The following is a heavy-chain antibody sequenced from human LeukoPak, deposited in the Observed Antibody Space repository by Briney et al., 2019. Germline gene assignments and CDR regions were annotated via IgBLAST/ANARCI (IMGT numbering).Heavy chain of an antibody. CDR1: GFTFSNAW. CDR2: IQRKIDGETT. J-gene: IGHJ4*01. V-gene: IGHV3-15*01. Sequence: GGSLRLSCAPSGFTFSNAWMSWVRQAPGKGLEWVGRIQRKIDGETTDYVAPVKGRFTISRDDSKNMMYLQMNSLKTEDTAVYYCTTEEAGGFDNWGHGALFSVSS. CDR3: TTEEAGGFDN. D-gene: IGHD3-10*01.